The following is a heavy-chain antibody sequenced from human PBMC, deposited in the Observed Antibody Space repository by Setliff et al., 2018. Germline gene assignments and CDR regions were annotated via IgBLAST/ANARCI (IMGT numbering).Heavy chain of an antibody. D-gene: IGHD3-10*01. CDR2: IIPILGIA. CDR1: GGTFSRYA. Sequence: ASVKVSCKASGGTFSRYAISWVRQAPGQGLEWMGGIIPILGIANYAQKFQGRVTITADESTSTAYMELSSLRSEDTAVYYCARFPRKGSDYWGQGTLVTVSS. V-gene: IGHV1-69*10. J-gene: IGHJ4*02. CDR3: ARFPRKGSDY.